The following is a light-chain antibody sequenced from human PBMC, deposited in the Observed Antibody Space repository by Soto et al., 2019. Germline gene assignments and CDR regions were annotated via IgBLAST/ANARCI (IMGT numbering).Light chain of an antibody. J-gene: IGKJ4*01. V-gene: IGKV3-11*01. CDR1: QSVSSY. CDR2: DAS. CDR3: QQRSNWPLT. Sequence: EIVLTQSPATLYLSPGERATLSCRASQSVSSYLAWYQQKPGQAPRLLIYDASNRATGIPARFSGSVSGTDFTLTISSLEPEDFAVYYCQQRSNWPLTFGGGTKVEIK.